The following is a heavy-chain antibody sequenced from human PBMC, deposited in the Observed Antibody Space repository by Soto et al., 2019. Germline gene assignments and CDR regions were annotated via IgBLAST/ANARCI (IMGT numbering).Heavy chain of an antibody. J-gene: IGHJ6*02. CDR1: GGSISSSNW. CDR2: IYHSGST. CDR3: ARGVGTYYYYGMDV. Sequence: PSETLSLTCAVSGGSISSSNWWSWVRQPPGKGLEWIGEIYHSGSTNYNPSLKSRVTISVDKSKNQFSLKLSSVTAADTAVYYCARGVGTYYYYGMDVWGQGTTVTVSS. V-gene: IGHV4-4*02. D-gene: IGHD3-10*01.